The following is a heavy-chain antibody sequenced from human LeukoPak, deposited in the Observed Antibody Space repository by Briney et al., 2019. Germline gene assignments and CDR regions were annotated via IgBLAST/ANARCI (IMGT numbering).Heavy chain of an antibody. J-gene: IGHJ4*02. Sequence: GESLKISCKGSGYSFTSYWIGWVRQMPGKGLEWMGIYPGDSDTRYSPSFRGQVTISADKSISTAYLQWSSLKASDTAMYYCARRRRDYWGQGTLVTVSS. D-gene: IGHD5-24*01. CDR2: YPGDSDT. V-gene: IGHV5-51*01. CDR1: GYSFTSYW. CDR3: ARRRRDY.